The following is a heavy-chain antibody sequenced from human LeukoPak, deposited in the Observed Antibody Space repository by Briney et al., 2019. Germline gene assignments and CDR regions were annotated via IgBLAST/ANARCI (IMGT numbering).Heavy chain of an antibody. Sequence: PGGSLRLSCAASGFTFSSYGMHWVRQAPGKGLERVAFIRYDGSNKYYADSVKGRFTISRDNSKNTLYLQMNSLRAEDTAVYYCAKDTTPPKAGFDHWGQGTLVTVSS. CDR2: IRYDGSNK. CDR3: AKDTTPPKAGFDH. J-gene: IGHJ5*02. D-gene: IGHD1-14*01. V-gene: IGHV3-30*02. CDR1: GFTFSSYG.